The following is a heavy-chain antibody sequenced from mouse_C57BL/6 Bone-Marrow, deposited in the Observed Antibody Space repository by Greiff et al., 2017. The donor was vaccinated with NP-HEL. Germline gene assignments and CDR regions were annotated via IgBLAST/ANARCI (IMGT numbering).Heavy chain of an antibody. V-gene: IGHV1-69*01. CDR1: GYTFTSYW. J-gene: IGHJ1*03. Sequence: QVQLQQPGAELVMPGASVKLSCKASGYTFTSYWMHWVKQRPGQGLEWIGEIDPSDSYTNYNQKFKGKSTLTVDKSSRTAYMQLSRLTSEDSAVYCCALLLGDWYFDVWGTGTTVTVSS. CDR3: ALLLGDWYFDV. D-gene: IGHD1-1*01. CDR2: IDPSDSYT.